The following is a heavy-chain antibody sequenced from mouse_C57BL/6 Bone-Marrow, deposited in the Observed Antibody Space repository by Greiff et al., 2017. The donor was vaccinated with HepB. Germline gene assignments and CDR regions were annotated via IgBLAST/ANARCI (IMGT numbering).Heavy chain of an antibody. D-gene: IGHD2-5*01. Sequence: EVKVEESGGGLVKPGGSLKLSCAASGFTFSSYAMSWVRQTPEKRLEWVATISDGGSYTYYPDNVKGRFTISRDNAKNNLYLQMSHLKSEDTAMYYCARSSNTWFAYWGQGTLVTVYA. CDR1: GFTFSSYA. CDR2: ISDGGSYT. CDR3: ARSSNTWFAY. V-gene: IGHV5-4*03. J-gene: IGHJ3*01.